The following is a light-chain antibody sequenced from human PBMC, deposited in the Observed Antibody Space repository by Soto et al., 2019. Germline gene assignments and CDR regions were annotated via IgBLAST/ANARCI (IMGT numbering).Light chain of an antibody. CDR2: GAS. CDR3: QQYNNWPPWT. Sequence: EIVMTQSPATLSVSPGERATLSCRASQSVSSSLAWYQHKPGQAPRLLIYGASTRATGIPARFSGSGSGTEFTLTISSLQSEDDAIYYCQQYNNWPPWTFGQGTKVEIK. V-gene: IGKV3-15*01. CDR1: QSVSSS. J-gene: IGKJ1*01.